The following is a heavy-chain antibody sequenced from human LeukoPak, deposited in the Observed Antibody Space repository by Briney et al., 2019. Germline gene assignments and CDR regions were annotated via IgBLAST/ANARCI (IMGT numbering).Heavy chain of an antibody. CDR1: GFTFSNAW. CDR2: IKSKTDGGTT. CDR3: TTWAGGSTRGYYYYMDV. V-gene: IGHV3-15*01. Sequence: GGSLRLSCAASGFTFSNAWMSWVRQAPGKGLEWVGRIKSKTDGGTTDYAAPVKGRFTISRDDSKNTLYLQMNSLKTEDTAVYYCTTWAGGSTRGYYYYMDVWGKGTTVTASS. D-gene: IGHD1-26*01. J-gene: IGHJ6*03.